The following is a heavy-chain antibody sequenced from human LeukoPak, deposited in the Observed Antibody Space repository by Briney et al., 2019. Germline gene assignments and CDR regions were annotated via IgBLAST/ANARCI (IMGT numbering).Heavy chain of an antibody. CDR1: GFIFSNSG. CDR2: IYTDGSTK. J-gene: IGHJ4*02. V-gene: IGHV3-33*01. CDR3: ARNSGGRRYYFTE. D-gene: IGHD3-10*01. Sequence: GGSLRLSCAASGFIFSNSGMHWVRQAPGKGLEWVTVIYTDGSTKYYADSVKGRFTISRDNSQNTLYLQMNSLRAEDTAVYYCARNSGGRRYYFTEWGQGTLVTVSS.